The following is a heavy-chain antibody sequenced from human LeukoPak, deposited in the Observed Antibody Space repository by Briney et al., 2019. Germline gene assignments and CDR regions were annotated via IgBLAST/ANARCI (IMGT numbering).Heavy chain of an antibody. J-gene: IGHJ4*02. D-gene: IGHD4-23*01. CDR3: AKGLPGYLLPLDS. CDR1: GFTFSSYA. CDR2: ISGSGGST. Sequence: PGGSLRLSCATSGFTFSSYAMSWVRQAPGKGLEWVSGISGSGGSTFYADSVKGRFTISRDNSKNTLYLQMNSLRVEDTAVYSCAKGLPGYLLPLDSWGKGTLVTVSS. V-gene: IGHV3-23*01.